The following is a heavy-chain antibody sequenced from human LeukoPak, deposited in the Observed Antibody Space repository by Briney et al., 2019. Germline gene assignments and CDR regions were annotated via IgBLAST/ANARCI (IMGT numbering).Heavy chain of an antibody. V-gene: IGHV4-30-2*01. D-gene: IGHD3-9*01. CDR1: GGSISSGGYS. CDR3: AREGSDILTGYYGGWFDP. J-gene: IGHJ5*02. Sequence: SQTLSLTCAVSGGSISSGGYSWSWIRQPPGKGLEWIGYIYHSGSTYYNPSLKSRVTISVDRSKNQFSLKLSSVTAADTAVYYCAREGSDILTGYYGGWFDPWGQGTLVTVSS. CDR2: IYHSGST.